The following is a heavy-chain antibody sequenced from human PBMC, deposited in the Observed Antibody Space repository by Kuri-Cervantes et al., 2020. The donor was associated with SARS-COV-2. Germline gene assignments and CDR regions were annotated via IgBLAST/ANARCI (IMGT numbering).Heavy chain of an antibody. Sequence: ASVKVSCKASGYTFNNYGISWVRQAPGQGLEWMGWITPYNGNTKYAQDFQYRVTLTTDTSTGTAYMELTSLRSDDTAVYFCARDSSGYTTSWFQFWGQGTLVTVSS. CDR1: GYTFNNYG. V-gene: IGHV1-18*04. CDR3: ARDSSGYTTSWFQF. J-gene: IGHJ5*01. CDR2: ITPYNGNT. D-gene: IGHD6-13*01.